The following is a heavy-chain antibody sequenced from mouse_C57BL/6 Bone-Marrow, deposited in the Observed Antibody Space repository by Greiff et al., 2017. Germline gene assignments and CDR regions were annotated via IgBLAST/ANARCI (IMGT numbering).Heavy chain of an antibody. CDR3: ARSLTTVVATEGFAY. D-gene: IGHD1-1*01. CDR1: GYTFTSYD. Sequence: LVESGPELVKPGASVKLSCKASGYTFTSYDINWVKQRPGQGLEWIGWIYPRDGSTKYNEKFKGKATLTVDTSSSTAYMELHSLTSEDSAVYVCARSLTTVVATEGFAYWGQGTLVTVSA. V-gene: IGHV1-85*01. CDR2: IYPRDGST. J-gene: IGHJ3*01.